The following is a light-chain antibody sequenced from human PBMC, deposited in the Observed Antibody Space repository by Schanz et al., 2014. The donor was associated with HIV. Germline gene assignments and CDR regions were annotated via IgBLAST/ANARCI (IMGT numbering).Light chain of an antibody. V-gene: IGLV2-11*01. CDR1: SSDVGSYNY. Sequence: QSVLTQPRSVSGSPGQSVTISCTGTSSDVGSYNYVSWYQQRPGKAPKLMIYDVTKRPSGVPDRFSGSKSGNTASLTVSGLQAEDEAVYHCSSYADNNKLLFGGGTKLTVL. CDR2: DVT. CDR3: SSYADNNKLL. J-gene: IGLJ2*01.